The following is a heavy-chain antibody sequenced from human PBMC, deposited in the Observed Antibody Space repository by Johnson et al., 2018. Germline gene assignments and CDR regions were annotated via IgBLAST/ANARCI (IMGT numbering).Heavy chain of an antibody. D-gene: IGHD7-27*01. CDR3: ARETLNWGSVPDAFDI. CDR1: GFTFSDYY. J-gene: IGHJ3*02. CDR2: ISSSGSTI. V-gene: IGHV3-11*04. Sequence: QVQLVQSGGGLVKPGGSLRLSCAASGFTFSDYYMSLIRQAPGKGLEWVSYISSSGSTIYYADSVKGRFTIYRDNAKNSLYLQMNSLRAEDTAGYYCARETLNWGSVPDAFDIWGQGTMVTVSS.